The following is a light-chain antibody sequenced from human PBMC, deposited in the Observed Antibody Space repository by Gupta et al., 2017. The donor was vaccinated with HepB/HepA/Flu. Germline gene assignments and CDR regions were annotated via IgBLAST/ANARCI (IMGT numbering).Light chain of an antibody. Sequence: QSALTQPASVSGSPGQSITISCTGTSSDVGGYNYVSWYQQHPGKAPNLMIYDVSNRPAGVSSRFSGSKSGNTASLTISGLQAEDEADYYCRSYTSSSTLVFGGGTKLTVL. V-gene: IGLV2-14*03. J-gene: IGLJ2*01. CDR2: DVS. CDR3: RSYTSSSTLV. CDR1: SSDVGGYNY.